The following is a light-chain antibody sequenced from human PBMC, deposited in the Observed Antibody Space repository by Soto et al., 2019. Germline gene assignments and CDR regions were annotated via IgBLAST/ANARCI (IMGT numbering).Light chain of an antibody. CDR3: QQYNNWPPET. CDR2: SVS. V-gene: IGKV3-11*01. Sequence: EIVLTQSPAALPLSPGEIATLSFRASQSVISYLAWYQQKPGQAPRLLIYSVSSRATGIPDRFSGSGSGTDFTLTISRLEPEDFAVYYCQQYNNWPPETFGQGTKVDIK. CDR1: QSVISY. J-gene: IGKJ1*01.